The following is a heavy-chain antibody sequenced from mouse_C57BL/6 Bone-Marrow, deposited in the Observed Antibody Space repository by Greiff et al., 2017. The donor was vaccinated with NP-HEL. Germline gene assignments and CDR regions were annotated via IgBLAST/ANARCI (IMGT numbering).Heavy chain of an antibody. V-gene: IGHV2-2*01. D-gene: IGHD1-1*01. CDR1: GFSLTSYG. Sequence: VKVVESGPGLVQPSQSLSITCTVSGFSLTSYGVHWVRQSPGKGLEWLGVIWSGGSTDYNAAFISRLSISKDNSKSQVFFKMNSLQADDTAIYYCARTYYYGSSLAWFAYWGQGTLVTVSA. CDR2: IWSGGST. J-gene: IGHJ3*01. CDR3: ARTYYYGSSLAWFAY.